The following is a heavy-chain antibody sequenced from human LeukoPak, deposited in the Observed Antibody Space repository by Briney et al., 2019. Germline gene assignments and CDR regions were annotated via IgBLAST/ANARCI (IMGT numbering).Heavy chain of an antibody. CDR2: IYYSGST. V-gene: IGHV4-39*07. CDR1: GGSTSSSSYY. Sequence: PSETLSLTCTVSGGSTSSSSYYWGWIRQPPGKGLEWIGSIYYSGSTYYNPSLKSRVTISVDTSKNQFSLKLSSVTAADTAVYYCARTTEAHSWRTRYYDYYMDVWGKGTTVTVSS. D-gene: IGHD6-13*01. CDR3: ARTTEAHSWRTRYYDYYMDV. J-gene: IGHJ6*03.